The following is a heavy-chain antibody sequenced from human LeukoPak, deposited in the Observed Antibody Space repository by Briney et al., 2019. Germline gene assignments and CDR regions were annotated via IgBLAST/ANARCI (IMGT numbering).Heavy chain of an antibody. Sequence: LRLSCTSSGFTFGDFLMAWVRQPPGKGLEWIGFIRSQAYGGTTQYAASVKGKFTISRDDSISTAYLQINSLTTEDTAVYYCTRGQFGYSSRLDSWGQGTPVTVSS. CDR1: GFTFGDFL. D-gene: IGHD2-2*01. CDR3: TRGQFGYSSRLDS. V-gene: IGHV3-49*02. CDR2: IRSQAYGGTT. J-gene: IGHJ4*02.